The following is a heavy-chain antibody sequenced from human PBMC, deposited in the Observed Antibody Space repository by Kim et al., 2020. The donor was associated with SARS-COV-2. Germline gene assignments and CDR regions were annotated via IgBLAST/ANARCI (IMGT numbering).Heavy chain of an antibody. J-gene: IGHJ4*02. CDR2: INHSGST. CDR1: GGSFSGYY. Sequence: SETLSLTCAVYGGSFSGYYWSWIRQPPGKGLEWIGEINHSGSTHYNPSLKSRVTISVDTSKNQFSLKLSSVTAADTAVYYCARARYCSSTSCYAPFDYWGQGTLVTVSS. D-gene: IGHD2-2*01. CDR3: ARARYCSSTSCYAPFDY. V-gene: IGHV4-34*01.